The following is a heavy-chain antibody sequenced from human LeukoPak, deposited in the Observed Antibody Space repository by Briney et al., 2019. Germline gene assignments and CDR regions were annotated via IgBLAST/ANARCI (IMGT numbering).Heavy chain of an antibody. J-gene: IGHJ4*02. V-gene: IGHV4-30-4*01. CDR1: GGSISSGDYY. CDR2: IYYSGST. D-gene: IGHD3-16*02. CDR3: ARGGAYVWGSYRHFFDY. Sequence: SQTLSLTCTVSGGSISSGDYYWSWIRQPPGKGLEWIGYIYYSGSTYYNPSLKSRVTISVDTSKNQFSLKLSSVTAADTAVYYCARGGAYVWGSYRHFFDYWGQGTLVTVSS.